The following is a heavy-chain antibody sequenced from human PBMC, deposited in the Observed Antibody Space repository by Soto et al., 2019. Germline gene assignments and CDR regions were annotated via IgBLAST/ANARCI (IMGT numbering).Heavy chain of an antibody. D-gene: IGHD1-26*01. V-gene: IGHV3-7*03. J-gene: IGHJ4*02. CDR2: IRQDGTET. CDR3: VGGAGWELDY. Sequence: EAQLVESGGGLVQPGGSLRLSCAASGFTFSTYWMNWVRQAPGMGLEWLAIIRQDGTETHYVASVKGRFTISRDNTKNSLFLQMNNLRADDTAGYYCVGGAGWELDYWGQGTLVTVSS. CDR1: GFTFSTYW.